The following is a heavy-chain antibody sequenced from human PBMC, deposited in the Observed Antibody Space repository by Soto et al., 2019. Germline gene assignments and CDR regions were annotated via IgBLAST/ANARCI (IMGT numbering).Heavy chain of an antibody. D-gene: IGHD6-13*01. Sequence: PSETLSLTCTVSGGSISSSSYYWGWIRQPPEKGLEWIGSLYYSGGTYYNPSLRRRVTISVDTSKTHLSLQLSSVTAADTGIYYCAAQPANKGAAGISSAFDYWGQGTLVTVSS. V-gene: IGHV4-39*02. CDR2: LYYSGGT. CDR1: GGSISSSSYY. J-gene: IGHJ4*02. CDR3: AAQPANKGAAGISSAFDY.